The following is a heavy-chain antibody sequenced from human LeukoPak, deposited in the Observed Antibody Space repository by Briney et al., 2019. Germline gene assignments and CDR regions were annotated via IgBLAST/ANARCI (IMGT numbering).Heavy chain of an antibody. D-gene: IGHD2-15*01. CDR1: GDSVSSNSAA. V-gene: IGHV6-1*01. CDR3: AREKGYCSGGSCPDKYYYYYYMDV. J-gene: IGHJ6*03. Sequence: SQTLSLTCAISGDSVSSNSAAWNWIRQSPSRGLEWLGRTYYRSKWYNDYAVSVKSRITINPDTSKNQFSLQLNSVTPEDTAVYYCAREKGYCSGGSCPDKYYYYYYMDVWVKGTTVTVSS. CDR2: TYYRSKWYN.